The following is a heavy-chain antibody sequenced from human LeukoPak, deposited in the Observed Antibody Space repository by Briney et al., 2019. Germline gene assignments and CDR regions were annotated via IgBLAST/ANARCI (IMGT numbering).Heavy chain of an antibody. D-gene: IGHD4-17*01. CDR2: IYYSGST. V-gene: IGHV4-30-4*01. CDR1: GGSISSGDYY. J-gene: IGHJ6*02. Sequence: SETLSLTCTVSGGSISSGDYYWSWIRQPPGKGLEWIGYIYYSGSTYYNPSLKSRVTISVDTSKNQFSLKLSSVTAADTAVYYCARTPTARGYGMDVWGQGTTVTVSS. CDR3: ARTPTARGYGMDV.